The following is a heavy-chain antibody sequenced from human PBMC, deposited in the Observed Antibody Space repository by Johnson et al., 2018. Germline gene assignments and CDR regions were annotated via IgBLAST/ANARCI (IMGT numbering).Heavy chain of an antibody. CDR1: GFTVSNNY. V-gene: IGHV3-53*02. CDR2: IYSDGDT. J-gene: IGHJ1*01. D-gene: IGHD6-6*01. CDR3: ARDFVLQH. Sequence: EVQLVETGGGLIQPGGSLRLSCAASGFTVSNNYMTWVRQAPGKGLEWVSFIYSDGDTSYADSVKGRFTISRDNSKNTLYLQMNSLRAEDTAVYYCARDFVLQHWGQGTLVTVSS.